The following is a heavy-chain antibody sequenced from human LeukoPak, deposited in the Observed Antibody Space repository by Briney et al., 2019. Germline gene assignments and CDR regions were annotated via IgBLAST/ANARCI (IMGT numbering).Heavy chain of an antibody. CDR1: GYTFTDYY. Sequence: ASVKVSCKASGYTFTDYYMHWVRQAPGQGLEWMGWINPNSGGTDYAQQFQGRVTMTRDTSISTAYMELSSLRSDDTAVYYCARDLGVGYSGYLLPDYWGQGTLVTVSS. V-gene: IGHV1-2*02. D-gene: IGHD3-3*01. CDR2: INPNSGGT. J-gene: IGHJ4*02. CDR3: ARDLGVGYSGYLLPDY.